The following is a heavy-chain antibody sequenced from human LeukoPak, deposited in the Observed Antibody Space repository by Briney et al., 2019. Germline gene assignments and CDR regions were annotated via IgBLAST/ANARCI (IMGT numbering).Heavy chain of an antibody. D-gene: IGHD5-24*01. J-gene: IGHJ4*02. CDR1: GFGFSTFT. CDR3: AKDDRWLQYND. Sequence: GGSLRLSCEASGFGFSTFTMNWVRQAPGKGLEWVSSISSSSTYIYYADSVKGRFTISRDNAKNSLFLQMNSLRAEDTAVYYCAKDDRWLQYNDWGQGTLVTVSS. CDR2: ISSSSTYI. V-gene: IGHV3-21*01.